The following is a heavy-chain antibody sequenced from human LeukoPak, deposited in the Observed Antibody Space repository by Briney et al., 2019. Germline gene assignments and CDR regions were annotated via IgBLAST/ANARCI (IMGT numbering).Heavy chain of an antibody. V-gene: IGHV3-23*01. CDR1: GFTFGSYA. CDR2: ISGPGDNR. Sequence: PGGSLRLSCADSGFTFGSYAMGWVRQAPGKGLEWVSNISGPGDNRYYADSVKVRFTISRDNSKNTLYLQMNSLRAEDTAIYYCAKEHCYDSRGHIKLDAFDVWGQGTMVTVSS. D-gene: IGHD3-22*01. J-gene: IGHJ3*01. CDR3: AKEHCYDSRGHIKLDAFDV.